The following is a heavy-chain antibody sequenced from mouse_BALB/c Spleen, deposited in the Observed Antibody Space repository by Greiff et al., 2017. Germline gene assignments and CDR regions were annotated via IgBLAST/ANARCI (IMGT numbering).Heavy chain of an antibody. Sequence: EVKLMESGGGLMKPGGSLKLSCAASGFTFSDYYMYWVRQTPEKRLEWVATISDGGSYTYYPDSVKGRFTISRDNAKNNLYLQMSSLKSEDTAMYYCARGSDYGSSYPWFAYWGQGTLVTVSA. D-gene: IGHD1-1*01. CDR2: ISDGGSYT. J-gene: IGHJ3*01. CDR1: GFTFSDYY. CDR3: ARGSDYGSSYPWFAY. V-gene: IGHV5-4*02.